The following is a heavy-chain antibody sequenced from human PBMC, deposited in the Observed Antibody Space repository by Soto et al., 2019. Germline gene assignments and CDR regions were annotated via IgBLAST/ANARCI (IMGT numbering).Heavy chain of an antibody. Sequence: GASVKVSCKASGGTFSSYAISWVRQAPGQGLEWMGGIIPIFGTANYAQKFQGRVTITADESTSTAYMELSSLRSEDTAVYYCARELGGVDYYDSSGYPIDPLYYYGMDVWGQGTTVTVSS. CDR2: IIPIFGTA. V-gene: IGHV1-69*13. CDR1: GGTFSSYA. J-gene: IGHJ6*02. D-gene: IGHD3-22*01. CDR3: ARELGGVDYYDSSGYPIDPLYYYGMDV.